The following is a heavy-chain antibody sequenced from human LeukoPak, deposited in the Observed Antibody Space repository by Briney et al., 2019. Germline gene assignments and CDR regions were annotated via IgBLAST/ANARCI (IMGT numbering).Heavy chain of an antibody. CDR2: INHSGST. D-gene: IGHD3-16*01. J-gene: IGHJ3*02. V-gene: IGHV4-39*07. CDR1: GGSISSSSYY. CDR3: ARGAAPDAFDI. Sequence: SETLSLTCTVSGGSISSSSYYWGWIRQPPGKGLEWIGEINHSGSTNYNPSLKSRVTISVDTSKNQFSLKLSSVTAADTAVYYCARGAAPDAFDIWGQGTMVTVSS.